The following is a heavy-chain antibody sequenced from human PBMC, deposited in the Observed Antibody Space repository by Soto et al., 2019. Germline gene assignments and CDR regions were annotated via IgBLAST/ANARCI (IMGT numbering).Heavy chain of an antibody. V-gene: IGHV3-23*01. D-gene: IGHD4-17*01. CDR1: GFIFSNYA. Sequence: GGSLRLSCAASGFIFSNYAMSWVRQAPGKGLEWVSGIGSSGDTTKLADSVKGRYTISRDNSKNTLYLQMNSLRAEDTALYYCGKDPNGDYIGAFDIWGQGTMVTVSS. CDR3: GKDPNGDYIGAFDI. J-gene: IGHJ3*02. CDR2: IGSSGDTT.